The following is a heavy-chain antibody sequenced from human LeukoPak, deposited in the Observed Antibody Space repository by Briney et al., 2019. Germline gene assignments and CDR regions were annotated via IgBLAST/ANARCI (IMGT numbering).Heavy chain of an antibody. CDR2: IISRNYTT. V-gene: IGHV3-72*01. CDR3: VRGRNSFDL. D-gene: IGHD1-14*01. J-gene: IGHJ3*01. CDR1: VFPFRYYY. Sequence: GGPLRLPCAACVFPFRYYYMVGVPQSRGKGLKGVGHIISRNYTTEYALSVKARFTVSRDYSKNSLYVHMNTLKIRDTSLFYGVRGRNSFDLWGQGTMVTISS.